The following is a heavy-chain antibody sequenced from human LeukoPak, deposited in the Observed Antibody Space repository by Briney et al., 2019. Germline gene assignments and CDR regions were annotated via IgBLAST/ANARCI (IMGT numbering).Heavy chain of an antibody. CDR2: TYYRYNWYN. D-gene: IGHD1-7*01. J-gene: IGHJ5*01. Sequence: SQTLSLTCAISGDSVSSNGAAWNWIRQSPSRGLEWLGRTYYRYNWYNDYAVSVSSRITVNPDTSKNQFSLQLNSVTPEDTAVYYCSRGTHWFDSWGQGTLVTVSS. CDR3: SRGTHWFDS. CDR1: GDSVSSNGAA. V-gene: IGHV6-1*01.